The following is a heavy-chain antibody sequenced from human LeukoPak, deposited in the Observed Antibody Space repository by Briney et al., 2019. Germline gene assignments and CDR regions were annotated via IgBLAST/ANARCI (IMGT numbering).Heavy chain of an antibody. V-gene: IGHV6-1*01. J-gene: IGHJ6*02. Sequence: SQTLSLTCAISGDSVSSLSADWNWIRQSPSRGLEWLGRTYYRSKWYNDYAVSVKSRITINPDTSKNQFSLKLSSVTAADTAVYYCARTPTRGRWLQLREYYYYGMDVWGQGTTVTVSS. D-gene: IGHD5-24*01. CDR2: TYYRSKWYN. CDR1: GDSVSSLSAD. CDR3: ARTPTRGRWLQLREYYYYGMDV.